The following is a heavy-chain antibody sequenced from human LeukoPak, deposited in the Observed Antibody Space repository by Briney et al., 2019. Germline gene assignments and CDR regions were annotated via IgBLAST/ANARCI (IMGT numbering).Heavy chain of an antibody. CDR1: GFTFSNYW. D-gene: IGHD6-19*01. CDR3: ARDRSSGWYYY. J-gene: IGHJ4*02. Sequence: GGSLRLSCAASGFTFSNYWMSWVRQAPGKGLEWVANIKQDGSEKYYVDSVKGRFTISRDNARNSLYLQMNSLRAEDTAVYYCARDRSSGWYYYWGQGTLVTVSS. V-gene: IGHV3-7*01. CDR2: IKQDGSEK.